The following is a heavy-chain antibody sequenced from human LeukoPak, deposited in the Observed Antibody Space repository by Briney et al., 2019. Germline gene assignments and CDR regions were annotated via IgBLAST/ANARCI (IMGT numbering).Heavy chain of an antibody. CDR1: GGSISTYY. D-gene: IGHD3-10*01. J-gene: IGHJ3*02. Sequence: SETLSLTCTVSGGSISTYYWSWIRQPPGKGLEWIGYIYYTGSTSYNPSLKSRVTMSLDASKNQFSLELNSVTPADTAVYYCARGTYYGSGSYYDAFDIWGQGTMVTVSS. CDR2: IYYTGST. CDR3: ARGTYYGSGSYYDAFDI. V-gene: IGHV4-59*01.